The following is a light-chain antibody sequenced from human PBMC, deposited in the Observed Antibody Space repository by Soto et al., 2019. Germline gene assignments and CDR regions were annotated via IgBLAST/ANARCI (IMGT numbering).Light chain of an antibody. V-gene: IGKV1-17*01. Sequence: IQMTKSPFSLSASVGDRVTITCRTSQGIRNDLDWFQQKPGKAPKLLIYAASNLQSGVPSRFSGSGSGTEFTLTISSLQPEDFATYYCLQHNSYPRTFGQGTKVDIK. J-gene: IGKJ1*01. CDR3: LQHNSYPRT. CDR1: QGIRND. CDR2: AAS.